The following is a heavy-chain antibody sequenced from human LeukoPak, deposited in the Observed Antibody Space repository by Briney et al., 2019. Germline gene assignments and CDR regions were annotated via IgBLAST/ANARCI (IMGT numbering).Heavy chain of an antibody. CDR3: ARGALYSGWSYYFDY. CDR1: GGSISIYY. Sequence: SETLSLTCTVSGGSISIYYWSWIRQPAGKGLEWIGRIYTSGTTSYNPSLKSRVSMSVDMSKNHFSLRLRSVTAADTAMYYCARGALYSGWSYYFDYWGQGSQVTVSS. D-gene: IGHD6-19*01. J-gene: IGHJ4*02. V-gene: IGHV4-4*07. CDR2: IYTSGTT.